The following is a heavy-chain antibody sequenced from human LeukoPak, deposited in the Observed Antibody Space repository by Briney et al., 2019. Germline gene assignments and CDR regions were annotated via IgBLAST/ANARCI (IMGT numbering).Heavy chain of an antibody. CDR3: ARDFHAALTGDRFDY. J-gene: IGHJ4*02. V-gene: IGHV1-2*02. CDR1: GYTFTGYY. Sequence: ASVKVSCKASGYTFTGYYMHWVRQAPGQGLEWMGWINPNSGGTNYAQKFQGRVTMTRDTSISTAYMELSRLRAEDTAVYYCARDFHAALTGDRFDYWGQGTLVTVSS. CDR2: INPNSGGT. D-gene: IGHD7-27*01.